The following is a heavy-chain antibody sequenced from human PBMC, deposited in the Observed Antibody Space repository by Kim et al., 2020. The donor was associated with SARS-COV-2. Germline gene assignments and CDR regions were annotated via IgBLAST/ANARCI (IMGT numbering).Heavy chain of an antibody. CDR2: ISYDGSNK. V-gene: IGHV3-30*04. J-gene: IGHJ4*02. CDR1: GFTFSSYA. D-gene: IGHD3-10*02. CDR3: ARSHLLYGVDY. Sequence: GGSLRLSCAASGFTFSSYAMHWVRQAPGKGLEWVAVISYDGSNKYYADSVKGRFTISRDNSKNTLYLQMNSLRAEDMAVYYCARSHLLYGVDYWGQGTLVTVSS.